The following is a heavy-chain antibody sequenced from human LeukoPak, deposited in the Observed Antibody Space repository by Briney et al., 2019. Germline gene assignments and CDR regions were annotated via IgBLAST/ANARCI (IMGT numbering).Heavy chain of an antibody. CDR1: EFTFSRYW. CDR2: INQDGSEK. J-gene: IGHJ4*02. CDR3: AANGGPFDY. Sequence: GGSLRLSRAASEFTFSRYWMSWVRQAPGKGLEWVANINQDGSEKYYVDSVKGRFTISRDNAKNSLYLQMNSLRAEDTAVYYCAANGGPFDYWGQGTLVTVSS. D-gene: IGHD4-23*01. V-gene: IGHV3-7*05.